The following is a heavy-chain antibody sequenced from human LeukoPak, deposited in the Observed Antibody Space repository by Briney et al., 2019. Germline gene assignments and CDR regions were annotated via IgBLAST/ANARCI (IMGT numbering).Heavy chain of an antibody. CDR1: GGSFSGYY. V-gene: IGHV4-34*01. Sequence: PSETLSLTCAVYGGSFSGYYWSWLRQPPRKGLEWIGEINHSGSTNYNPSLKSRVTISVDTSKNQFSLKLSSVTAADTAVYYCARLKRDAFDIWGQGTMVTVPS. J-gene: IGHJ3*02. CDR3: ARLKRDAFDI. CDR2: INHSGST.